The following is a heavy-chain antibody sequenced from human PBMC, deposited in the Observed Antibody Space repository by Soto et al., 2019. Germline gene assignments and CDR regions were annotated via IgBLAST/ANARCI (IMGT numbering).Heavy chain of an antibody. Sequence: QVHLVESGGGVVQPGRSLTLSCVGSGFAFSTYGMHWVRQARAKGLELVALISADGTDKYYADSVKGRFSISRDNSKQTLSLQMDSLRPEDTAVYYCAKDFGAWSDSWGQGTLVNVSS. V-gene: IGHV3-30*18. D-gene: IGHD6-19*01. CDR2: ISADGTDK. J-gene: IGHJ5*02. CDR3: AKDFGAWSDS. CDR1: GFAFSTYG.